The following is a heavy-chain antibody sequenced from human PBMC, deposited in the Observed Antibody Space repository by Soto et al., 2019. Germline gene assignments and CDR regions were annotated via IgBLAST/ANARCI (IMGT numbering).Heavy chain of an antibody. D-gene: IGHD6-13*01. V-gene: IGHV2-26*01. CDR3: ARIRSSSWSYYYYYYGMDV. CDR2: IFSNDEK. J-gene: IGHJ6*02. CDR1: GFSLSNARMG. Sequence: SGPTLVNPTETLTLTCTVSGFSLSNARMGVSWIRQPPGKALEWLAHIFSNDEKSYSTSLKSRLTISKDTSKRQVVLTMTNMDPVDTATYYCARIRSSSWSYYYYYYGMDVWGQGTTVTVSS.